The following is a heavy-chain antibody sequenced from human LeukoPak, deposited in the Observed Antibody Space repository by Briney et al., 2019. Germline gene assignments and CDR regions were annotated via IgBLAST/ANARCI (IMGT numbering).Heavy chain of an antibody. J-gene: IGHJ3*02. V-gene: IGHV1-18*01. CDR1: GYTFTSYG. Sequence: GASVKVSCKASGYTFTSYGISWVRQAPGQGPEWMGWINPYNGNTNYVQKFQGRVTMTTDTSSSTAYMELRSLRADDTAVYYCARVAAAEGAFNIWGQGTMVTVSS. CDR3: ARVAAAEGAFNI. CDR2: INPYNGNT. D-gene: IGHD6-13*01.